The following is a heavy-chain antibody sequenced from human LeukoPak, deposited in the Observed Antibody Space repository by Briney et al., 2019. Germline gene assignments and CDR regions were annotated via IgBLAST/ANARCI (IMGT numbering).Heavy chain of an antibody. V-gene: IGHV3-48*01. D-gene: IGHD3-10*01. CDR1: GFSLRAYN. J-gene: IGHJ3*02. CDR3: AKEHQTYYGSGSYAFDI. CDR2: ISSSSATI. Sequence: GGSLRLSCEGSGFSLRAYNMNWVRQAPGKGLESVSYISSSSATIFYADSVKGRFTISRDNSKNTLYLQMNSLRAEDTAVYYCAKEHQTYYGSGSYAFDIWGQGTMVTASS.